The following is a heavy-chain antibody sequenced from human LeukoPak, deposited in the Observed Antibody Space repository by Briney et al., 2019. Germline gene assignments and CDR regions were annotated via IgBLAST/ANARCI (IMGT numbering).Heavy chain of an antibody. J-gene: IGHJ4*02. CDR2: INHSGST. Sequence: SETLSLTCTVSGGSISSYYWSWIRQPPGKGLEWIGEINHSGSTNYNPSLKSRVTISVDTSKNQFSLKLSSVTAADTAVYYCARAVQWLVRGPPDYWGQGTLVTVSS. D-gene: IGHD6-19*01. CDR3: ARAVQWLVRGPPDY. CDR1: GGSISSYY. V-gene: IGHV4-34*01.